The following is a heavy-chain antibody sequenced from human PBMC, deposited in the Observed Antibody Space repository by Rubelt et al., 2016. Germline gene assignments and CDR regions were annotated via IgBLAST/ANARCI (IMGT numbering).Heavy chain of an antibody. CDR3: ARDLRYDSSGYYFGNAFDI. CDR2: ISSSSSYI. J-gene: IGHJ3*02. CDR1: GFTFSSYS. D-gene: IGHD3-22*01. V-gene: IGHV3-21*01. Sequence: EVQLVESGGGLVKPGGSLRLSCAASGFTFSSYSMNWVRQAPGKGLEWVSSISSSSSYIYYADSLKGRLTISRDNAKNSLYLQMNSLRAEDTAVYYCARDLRYDSSGYYFGNAFDIWGQGTMVTVSS.